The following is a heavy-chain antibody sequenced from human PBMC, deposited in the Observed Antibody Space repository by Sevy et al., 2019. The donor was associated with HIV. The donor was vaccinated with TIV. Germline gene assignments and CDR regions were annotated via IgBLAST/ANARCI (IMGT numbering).Heavy chain of an antibody. V-gene: IGHV4-34*01. CDR1: GGSFSGYY. J-gene: IGHJ3*02. Sequence: SETLSLTCAVYGGSFSGYYWSWIRQPPGKGLEWIGEINHSGSTNYNSSLKSRVTISVDTSKNQFSLKLSSVTAADTAVYYCASYTIPDALDIWGQGTMVTVSS. D-gene: IGHD3-9*01. CDR2: INHSGST. CDR3: ASYTIPDALDI.